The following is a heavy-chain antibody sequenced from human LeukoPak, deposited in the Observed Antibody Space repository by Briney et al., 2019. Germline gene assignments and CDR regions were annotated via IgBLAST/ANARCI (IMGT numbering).Heavy chain of an antibody. CDR2: IIPIFGTA. Sequence: SVKLSCKASGGTFTSYAISWVRHAPGQGLEWKGGIIPIFGTANYAQKFQGRVTLTADEPTSAAYMALSNLRSEDTAVYYCASRGSYYDSSGYYRNWIDAWGQGTLVIVSP. D-gene: IGHD3-22*01. V-gene: IGHV1-69*13. CDR3: ASRGSYYDSSGYYRNWIDA. J-gene: IGHJ5*02. CDR1: GGTFTSYA.